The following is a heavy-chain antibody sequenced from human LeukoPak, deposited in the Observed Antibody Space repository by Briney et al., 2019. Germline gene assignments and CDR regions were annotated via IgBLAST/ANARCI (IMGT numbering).Heavy chain of an antibody. Sequence: GGSLRLSCAASGFTFSSYAMSWVRQAPGKGLEWVSVIYSGGSTYYADSVKGRFTISRDNSKNTLYLQMNSLRAEDTAVYYCARKYYDSSGYYYGGAFDIWGQGTMVTVSS. V-gene: IGHV3-53*01. CDR2: IYSGGST. J-gene: IGHJ3*02. CDR3: ARKYYDSSGYYYGGAFDI. CDR1: GFTFSSYA. D-gene: IGHD3-22*01.